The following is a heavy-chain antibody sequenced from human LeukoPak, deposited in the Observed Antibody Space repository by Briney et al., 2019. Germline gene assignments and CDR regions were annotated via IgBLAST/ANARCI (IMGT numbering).Heavy chain of an antibody. D-gene: IGHD1-26*01. CDR3: ARVGGSYSDFDY. V-gene: IGHV4-38-2*02. CDR1: GDSISSRDYY. CDR2: IYHSGST. Sequence: SETLSLTCTVSGDSISSRDYYWGWIRQPPGKGLEWIGSIYHSGSTYYNPSLKSRVTISVDTSKNQFSLKLSSVTAADTAVYYCARVGGSYSDFDYWGQGTLVTVSS. J-gene: IGHJ4*02.